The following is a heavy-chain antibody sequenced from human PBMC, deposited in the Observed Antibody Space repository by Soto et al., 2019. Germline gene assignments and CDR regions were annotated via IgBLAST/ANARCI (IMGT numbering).Heavy chain of an antibody. J-gene: IGHJ6*03. CDR3: AGGGSIAVATRRLMDV. Sequence: PSETLFPTRTVSGGSIKSYCWALVRQPPGVGQEWIGSICNSGTTNYTPSLKSRVAISIATQKNQCYLQLCSVTVADTAFYYSAGGGSIAVATRRLMDVCGKRSTVSVSS. D-gene: IGHD1-1*01. V-gene: IGHV4-59*03. CDR1: GGSIKSYC. CDR2: ICNSGTT.